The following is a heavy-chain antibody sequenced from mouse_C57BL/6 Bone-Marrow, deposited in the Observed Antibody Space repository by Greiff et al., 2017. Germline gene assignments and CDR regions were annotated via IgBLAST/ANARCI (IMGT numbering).Heavy chain of an antibody. J-gene: IGHJ2*01. V-gene: IGHV1-81*01. CDR1: GYTFTSYG. D-gene: IGHD4-1*01. CDR2: IYPRSGNT. CDR3: ARERELGRFDY. Sequence: VKVVESGAELARPGASVKLSCKASGYTFTSYGISWVKQRTGQGLEWIGEIYPRSGNTYYNEKFKGKATLTADKSSSTAYMELRSLTSEDSAVYFCARERELGRFDYWGQGTTLTVSA.